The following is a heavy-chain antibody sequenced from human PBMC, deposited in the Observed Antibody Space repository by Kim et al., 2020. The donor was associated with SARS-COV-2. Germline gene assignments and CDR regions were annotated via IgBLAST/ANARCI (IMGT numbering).Heavy chain of an antibody. D-gene: IGHD3-16*02. V-gene: IGHV4-34*01. CDR3: ARSPARTYYDYIWGSYRYTRFFDY. Sequence: SETLSLTCAVYGGSFSGYYWSWIRQPPGKGLEWIGEINHSGSTNYNPSLKSRVTISVDTSKNQFSLKLSSVTAADTAVYYCARSPARTYYDYIWGSYRYTRFFDYWGQGTLVTVSS. CDR1: GGSFSGYY. J-gene: IGHJ4*02. CDR2: INHSGST.